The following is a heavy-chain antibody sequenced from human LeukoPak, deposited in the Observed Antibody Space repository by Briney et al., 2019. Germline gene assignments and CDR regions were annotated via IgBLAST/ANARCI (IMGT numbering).Heavy chain of an antibody. CDR3: ARLRNVVNVHWGFFDT. CDR1: GFTLSGYF. V-gene: IGHV3-48*04. D-gene: IGHD4-23*01. Sequence: GGSLRLSCAASGFTLSGYFMNWLRQAPGKGLEWVSCIGNNGVAIYYADSVEGRFTISRDNAKNSLYLQMSSLRAEDTAMYFCARLRNVVNVHWGFFDTWGQGAMVTVSS. J-gene: IGHJ4*02. CDR2: IGNNGVAI.